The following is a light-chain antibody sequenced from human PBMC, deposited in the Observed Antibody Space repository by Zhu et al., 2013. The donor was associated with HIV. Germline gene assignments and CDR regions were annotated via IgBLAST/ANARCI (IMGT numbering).Light chain of an antibody. CDR2: GKN. CDR1: SLRTYY. CDR3: NSRDSTENRDVV. V-gene: IGLV3-19*01. J-gene: IGLJ2*01. Sequence: SSELTQDPAVSVALGQTVRITCQGDSLRTYYASWYQQKPGQAPLLVIYGKNNRPSGIPDRFSGSSSGNTASLTITGAQAEDEADYYCNSRDSTENRDVVFGGGTKLTVL.